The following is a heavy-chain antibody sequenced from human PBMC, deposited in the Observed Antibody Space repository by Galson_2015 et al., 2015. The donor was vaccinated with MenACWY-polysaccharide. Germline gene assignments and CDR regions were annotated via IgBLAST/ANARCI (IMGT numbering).Heavy chain of an antibody. CDR3: ARQRGYSYGYNDY. J-gene: IGHJ4*02. V-gene: IGHV3-7*01. CDR1: ALTFSSYW. CDR2: INLDGRDK. Sequence: SLRLSCAASALTFSSYWMSWVRQAPGKGLEWVANINLDGRDKYYVDSVRGRFTISRDNTRNSLYLQMNSLRVEDTAVYYCARQRGYSYGYNDYCGQGTLVTVSS. D-gene: IGHD5-18*01.